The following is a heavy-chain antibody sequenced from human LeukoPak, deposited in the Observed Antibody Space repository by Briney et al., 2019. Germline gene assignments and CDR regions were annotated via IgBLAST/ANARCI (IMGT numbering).Heavy chain of an antibody. D-gene: IGHD3-3*01. V-gene: IGHV4-59*08. CDR2: IYYSGST. CDR1: GGSISSYY. Sequence: PSETPSLTCTVSGGSISSYYWSWIRQPPGKGLEWIGYIYYSGSTNYNPSLKSRVTISVDTSKNQFSLKLSSVTAADTAVYYCARLSYDFWSGYYKAFDYWGQGTLVTVSS. J-gene: IGHJ4*02. CDR3: ARLSYDFWSGYYKAFDY.